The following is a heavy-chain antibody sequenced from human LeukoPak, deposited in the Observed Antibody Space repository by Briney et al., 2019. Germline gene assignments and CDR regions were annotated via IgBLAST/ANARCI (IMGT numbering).Heavy chain of an antibody. V-gene: IGHV4-34*01. CDR3: ARLLITMIGAP. CDR1: GGSFSGYY. CDR2: INHSGST. Sequence: SETLSLTCAVYGGSFSGYYWSWLRQPPGKGLEWVGEINHSGSTNYNPSLKSQVTISVHTSKHQFSLKLSSLTAADTAVYYCARLLITMIGAPWGQGTLVTVSS. J-gene: IGHJ4*02. D-gene: IGHD3-22*01.